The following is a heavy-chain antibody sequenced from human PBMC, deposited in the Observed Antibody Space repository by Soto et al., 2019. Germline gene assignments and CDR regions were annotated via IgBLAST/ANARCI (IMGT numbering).Heavy chain of an antibody. CDR3: ARGFRPAGSGSYYDYYYYYGMDV. Sequence: QVQLVESGGGVVQPGRSLRLSCAASGFTFSSYAMHWVRQAPGKGLEWVAVISYDGSNKYYADSVKGRFTISRDNSKNPLYLQMNSLRAEDTAVYYCARGFRPAGSGSYYDYYYYYGMDVWGQGTTVTVSS. CDR2: ISYDGSNK. V-gene: IGHV3-30-3*01. D-gene: IGHD3-10*01. J-gene: IGHJ6*02. CDR1: GFTFSSYA.